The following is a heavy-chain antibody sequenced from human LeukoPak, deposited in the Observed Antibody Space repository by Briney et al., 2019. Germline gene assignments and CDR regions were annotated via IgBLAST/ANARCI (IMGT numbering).Heavy chain of an antibody. Sequence: GGSLRLSCAASGFSFTNHALSWVRQAPGKGLEWVSGISGSGGSTFYADAVKGRFTISRDNMKHTVYLKMNSLRAEDTALYYCAKDVGSYPSGGAPWGQGTMVTVSA. CDR3: AKDVGSYPSGGAP. V-gene: IGHV3-23*01. CDR1: GFSFTNHA. CDR2: ISGSGGST. D-gene: IGHD6-25*01. J-gene: IGHJ3*01.